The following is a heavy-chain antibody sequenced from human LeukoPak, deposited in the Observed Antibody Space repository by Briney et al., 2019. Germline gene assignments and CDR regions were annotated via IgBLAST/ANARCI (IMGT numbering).Heavy chain of an antibody. D-gene: IGHD3-10*01. V-gene: IGHV3-23*01. CDR3: AKAAGYYSNWSDF. CDR1: GFTFNRYH. CDR2: ISGTGAST. Sequence: GGSVRLSCAAYGFTFNRYHMKWVRQAPGKGREGVIAISGTGASTYYANSVKGRFTIPRDTSKNTPYLPMNSLRAEDTAVDSGAKAAGYYSNWSDFWGQGTLVTVSS. J-gene: IGHJ5*01.